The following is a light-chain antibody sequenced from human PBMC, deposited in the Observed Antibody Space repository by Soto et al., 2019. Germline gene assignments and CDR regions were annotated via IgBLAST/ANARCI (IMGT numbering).Light chain of an antibody. J-gene: IGKJ1*01. Sequence: EVVMTQSPATLSVPPRESATLSCRASQSVTTNLAWYQHKPGPAPRLLIYDASTWASGVPARFSGSGSGTEFTLTISSLQSEDFAVYYCQKYDSWPRTFGEGTKVDIK. CDR2: DAS. CDR1: QSVTTN. CDR3: QKYDSWPRT. V-gene: IGKV3-15*01.